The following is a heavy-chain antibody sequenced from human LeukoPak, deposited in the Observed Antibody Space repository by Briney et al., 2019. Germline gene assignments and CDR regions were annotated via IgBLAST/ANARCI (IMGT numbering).Heavy chain of an antibody. CDR2: IHYSGTT. V-gene: IGHV4-39*07. Sequence: MASETLSLTCTVSGGSISSGSYFWGWIRQPPGKGLEWIGSIHYSGTTYYSPSLKSRVTISVDTSKNQFSLKLSSVTAADTAVYYCARAPGGYGSGSRGAFDIWGQGTMVTVSS. D-gene: IGHD3-10*01. CDR3: ARAPGGYGSGSRGAFDI. J-gene: IGHJ3*02. CDR1: GGSISSGSYF.